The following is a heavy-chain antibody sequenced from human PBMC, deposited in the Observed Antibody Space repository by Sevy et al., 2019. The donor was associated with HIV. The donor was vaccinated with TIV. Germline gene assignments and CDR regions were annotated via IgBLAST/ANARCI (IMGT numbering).Heavy chain of an antibody. CDR3: ATEDIVALPVFAFDI. J-gene: IGHJ3*02. Sequence: GGSLRLACAASRFSFSTYWMSWVRRAPGKGLEWVANLKQDGSETDYVDSVKGRFTISRDNAKNSLYLQMNSLRAEDTAFYYCATEDIVALPVFAFDIWGQGTMVTVSS. CDR1: RFSFSTYW. V-gene: IGHV3-7*01. CDR2: LKQDGSET. D-gene: IGHD2-15*01.